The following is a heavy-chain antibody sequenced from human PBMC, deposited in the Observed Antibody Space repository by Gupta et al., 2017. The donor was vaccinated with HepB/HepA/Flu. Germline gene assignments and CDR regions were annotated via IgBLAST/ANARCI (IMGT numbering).Heavy chain of an antibody. CDR2: IYYSGST. CDR1: GGSISSSSYF. CDR3: ARHSIPLWAFDS. Sequence: QVQLQESGPGLVKPSETLALTCTVSGGSISSSSYFWGWIRQPPGKGLEWIGRIYYSGSTYYNPSLKSRVTISVDTSKNQFFLKLSSATAADTAVYYCARHSIPLWAFDSWGQGTLVTVSS. D-gene: IGHD5-18*01. V-gene: IGHV4-39*01. J-gene: IGHJ4*02.